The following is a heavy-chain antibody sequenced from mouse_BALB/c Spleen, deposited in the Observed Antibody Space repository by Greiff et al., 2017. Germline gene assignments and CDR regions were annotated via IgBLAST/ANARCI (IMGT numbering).Heavy chain of an antibody. CDR1: GFTFSSFG. Sequence: VESGGGLVQPGGSRTLSCAPSGFTFSSFGMHWVRQAPGKGLEWVAYISSGSSTIYDADTVKGRFTLSRDNPKNTLFLQMTSLRSEDTAMYYCARNGYYLDYWGQGTTLTVSS. J-gene: IGHJ2*01. CDR3: ARNGYYLDY. D-gene: IGHD2-2*01. V-gene: IGHV5-17*02. CDR2: ISSGSSTI.